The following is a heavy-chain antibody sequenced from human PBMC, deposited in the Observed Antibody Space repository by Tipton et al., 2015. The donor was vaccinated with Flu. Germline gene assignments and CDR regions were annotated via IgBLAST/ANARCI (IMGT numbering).Heavy chain of an antibody. CDR2: IIPVIALT. CDR3: ARLLDTAVVSADY. V-gene: IGHV1-69*09. CDR1: GVTFSTYA. J-gene: IGHJ4*02. D-gene: IGHD5-18*01. Sequence: QLVQSGAEVKKPGSSVKVSCKASGVTFSTYAISWVRQAPGQGLEWLGRIIPVIALTNYAQKFQGRVSITADRSTNTAYMEMSSLKSEDTAVYYCARLLDTAVVSADYWGQGTLVTVSS.